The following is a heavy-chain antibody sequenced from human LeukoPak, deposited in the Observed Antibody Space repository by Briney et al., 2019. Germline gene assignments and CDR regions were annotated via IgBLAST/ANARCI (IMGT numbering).Heavy chain of an antibody. CDR2: ISSSSRTV. CDR1: RFTFGDYY. J-gene: IGHJ4*02. D-gene: IGHD7-27*01. Sequence: GGSLRLSCAASRFTFGDYYMVWIRQAPGKGLEWISYISSSSRTVYYADSVKGRFTISRDNAKNSLYLQMNSLRDKDTAVYYCARTSGLGRFDYWGQGTLVTVSS. CDR3: ARTSGLGRFDY. V-gene: IGHV3-11*04.